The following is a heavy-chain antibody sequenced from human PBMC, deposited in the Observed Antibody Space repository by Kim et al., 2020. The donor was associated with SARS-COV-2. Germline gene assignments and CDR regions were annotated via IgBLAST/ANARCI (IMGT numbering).Heavy chain of an antibody. CDR3: ARDIGTMVQGVDDY. CDR1: GYTFTSYG. D-gene: IGHD3-10*01. CDR2: ISAYNGNT. V-gene: IGHV1-18*01. Sequence: ASVKVSCKASGYTFTSYGISWVRQAPGQGLEWMGWISAYNGNTNYAQKLQGRVTMTTDTSTSTAYMELRSLRSDDTAVYYCARDIGTMVQGVDDYWGQGTLVTVSS. J-gene: IGHJ4*02.